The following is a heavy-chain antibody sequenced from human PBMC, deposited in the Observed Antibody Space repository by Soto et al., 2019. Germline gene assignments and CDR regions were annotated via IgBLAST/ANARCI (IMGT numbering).Heavy chain of an antibody. CDR3: IKESNPGGLDY. J-gene: IGHJ4*02. CDR2: INSEKT. Sequence: PGGSLRLSCAASGFTFSNYWMHWVRQTPGKGLVWVSRINSEKTGYADSVRGRFTISRENAKNSLYLQMNSLRVEDTALYYCIKESNPGGLDYWGQGTLVTVSS. D-gene: IGHD1-26*01. CDR1: GFTFSNYW. V-gene: IGHV3-74*01.